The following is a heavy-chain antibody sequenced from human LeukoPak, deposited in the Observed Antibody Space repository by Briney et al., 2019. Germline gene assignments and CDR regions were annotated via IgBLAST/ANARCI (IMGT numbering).Heavy chain of an antibody. J-gene: IGHJ4*02. CDR2: ITNDGGST. Sequence: PGGSLRLSCSASGFTFSSSPMHWVRQAPGKGLEYVSAITNDGGSTYSADSVRGRFTTSRDNSKNTLYLQMSSLRADDTAVYYCVKPQYSSGWLGYWGQGTLVTVSS. CDR1: GFTFSSSP. D-gene: IGHD6-19*01. V-gene: IGHV3-64D*06. CDR3: VKPQYSSGWLGY.